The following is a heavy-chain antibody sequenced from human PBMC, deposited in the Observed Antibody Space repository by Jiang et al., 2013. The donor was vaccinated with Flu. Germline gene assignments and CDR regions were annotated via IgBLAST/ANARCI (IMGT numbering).Heavy chain of an antibody. CDR3: ARAPSYGSSDWFDP. D-gene: IGHD4-17*01. V-gene: IGHV6-1*01. J-gene: IGHJ5*02. CDR2: TYYRSKWYN. Sequence: GRTYYRSKWYNDYAVSVKSRITINPDTSKNQFSLQLNSVTPEDTAVYYCARAPSYGSSDWFDPWGQGTLVTVSS.